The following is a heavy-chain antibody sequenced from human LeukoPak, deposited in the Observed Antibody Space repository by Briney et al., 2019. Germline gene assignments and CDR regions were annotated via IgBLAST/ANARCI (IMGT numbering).Heavy chain of an antibody. CDR3: ARDGVPAYYYAMDV. D-gene: IGHD3-16*01. Sequence: GGSLRLSCAASGFTFSSYAMNWVRQAPGKGLEWVSSISSSGDYIYYADSLKGRFTISRDNAKNSLFLQMNSLRAEDTAVYYCARDGVPAYYYAMDVWGQGTTVTVSS. CDR2: ISSSGDYI. CDR1: GFTFSSYA. V-gene: IGHV3-21*01. J-gene: IGHJ6*02.